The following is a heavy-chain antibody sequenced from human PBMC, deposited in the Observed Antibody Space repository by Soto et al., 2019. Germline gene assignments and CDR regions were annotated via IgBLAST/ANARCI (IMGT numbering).Heavy chain of an antibody. CDR2: TYYRSKWYN. CDR1: GDSVSSNSAA. J-gene: IGHJ6*02. V-gene: IGHV6-1*01. Sequence: PSQTLSLTCVISGDSVSSNSAAWNWIRQSPSRGLEWLGRTYYRSKWYNDYAVSVKSRITINPDTSKNQFSLQLNSVTPEDTAVYYCARESRGTMVRGVTKHGMDVWGQGTTVTVSS. D-gene: IGHD3-10*01. CDR3: ARESRGTMVRGVTKHGMDV.